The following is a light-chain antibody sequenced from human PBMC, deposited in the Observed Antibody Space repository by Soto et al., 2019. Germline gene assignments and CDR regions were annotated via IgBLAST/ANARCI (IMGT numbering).Light chain of an antibody. J-gene: IGKJ1*01. CDR2: ATS. CDR3: QQAKSLPLT. CDR1: QGLSSW. Sequence: DIQMTQSPSSVSASVGDKVIITCRASQGLSSWLAWYQQKPGKAPNLLIYATSTLQTGVPSRFRGSGSGTEFTLTITSLEAEDFATYYCQQAKSLPLTFGQGTKVEFK. V-gene: IGKV1-12*01.